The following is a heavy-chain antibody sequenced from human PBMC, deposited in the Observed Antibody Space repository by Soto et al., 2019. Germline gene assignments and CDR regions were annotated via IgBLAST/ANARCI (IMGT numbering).Heavy chain of an antibody. V-gene: IGHV4-31*03. J-gene: IGHJ4*02. CDR3: SRGILV. D-gene: IGHD5-18*01. CDR2: ISYGGST. CDR1: GGSINSGGYC. Sequence: QVQLQESGPGLVKPSQTLSLTCTVSGGSINSGGYCWSWIRQHPGKGLDWIGCISYGGSTSYNPSLKSRVTISVVTSKNHFSLKLTSVTAADTAVYYCSRGILVWGQGALITVSS.